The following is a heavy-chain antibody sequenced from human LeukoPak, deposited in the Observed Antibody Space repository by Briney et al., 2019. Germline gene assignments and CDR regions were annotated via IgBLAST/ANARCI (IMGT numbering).Heavy chain of an antibody. J-gene: IGHJ6*03. CDR3: QKTAYEILTGYQGVYYYMDV. Sequence: QAGGSLRLSCAAPGFSFSRYSMSWLRQAPGTGLEWVSVLSENGAVKFYGDSVKGRFTISRDNAKNSLYLQMNSLRAEDTVFFFRQKTAYEILTGYQGVYYYMDVWGKGTTVTISS. CDR2: LSENGAVK. CDR1: GFSFSRYS. D-gene: IGHD3-9*01. V-gene: IGHV3-23*01.